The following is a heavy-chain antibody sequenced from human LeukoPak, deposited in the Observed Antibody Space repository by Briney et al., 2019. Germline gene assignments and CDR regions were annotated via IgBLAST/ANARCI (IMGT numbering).Heavy chain of an antibody. V-gene: IGHV3-48*03. J-gene: IGHJ4*02. CDR3: AREESRDGYNYDY. Sequence: GGSLRLSCAASGFTFSSYEMNWVRQAPGKGLEWISYISASGTITHYADSVEGRFTISRDNAKNSLYLRMNSLRAEDRAVYYCAREESRDGYNYDYWGQGTLVTVSS. CDR1: GFTFSSYE. D-gene: IGHD5-24*01. CDR2: ISASGTIT.